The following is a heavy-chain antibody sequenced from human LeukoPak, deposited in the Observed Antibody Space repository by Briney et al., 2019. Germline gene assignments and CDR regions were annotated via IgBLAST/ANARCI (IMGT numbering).Heavy chain of an antibody. D-gene: IGHD6-19*01. CDR2: LSGSGITT. J-gene: IGHJ4*01. Sequence: GGSLRLSCAASGFTFSNSAMSWIRQAPGKGLEWVSTLSGSGITTYYADSVKGRFTISRDNSKNTLYLQMNNLRAEDTAVYYCAKGIYSSGWSYFDYWGHGTLVTVSS. CDR3: AKGIYSSGWSYFDY. CDR1: GFTFSNSA. V-gene: IGHV3-23*01.